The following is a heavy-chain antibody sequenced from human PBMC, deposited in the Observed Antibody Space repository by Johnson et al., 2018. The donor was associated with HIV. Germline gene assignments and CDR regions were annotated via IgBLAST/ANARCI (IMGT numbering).Heavy chain of an antibody. V-gene: IGHV3-11*04. Sequence: VQLVESGGGLVQPGGSLRLSCAASGFSFSDYYMTWIRQAPGKGLEFVSYISSSGSTIYYADSVKGRFTISRDNAKNSLYLQLNSLRAEDTAVYYCARAPRAFCDGDCYPNAFGIWGQGTMVTVSS. CDR3: ARAPRAFCDGDCYPNAFGI. J-gene: IGHJ3*02. CDR1: GFSFSDYY. CDR2: ISSSGSTI. D-gene: IGHD2-21*02.